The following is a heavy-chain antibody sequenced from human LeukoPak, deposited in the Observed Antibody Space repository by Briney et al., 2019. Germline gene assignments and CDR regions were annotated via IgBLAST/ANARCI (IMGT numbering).Heavy chain of an antibody. J-gene: IGHJ4*02. CDR3: ANYGDYTYFDS. CDR1: GGTFSSYA. CDR2: IIPIFGTA. Sequence: SVKVSCKASGGTFSSYAISWVRQAPGQGLEWMGGIIPIFGTANYAQNFQGRVTITADESTGTAYLALSSLRSEDTAVYSCANYGDYTYFDSWGQGALVTVSS. D-gene: IGHD4-17*01. V-gene: IGHV1-69*01.